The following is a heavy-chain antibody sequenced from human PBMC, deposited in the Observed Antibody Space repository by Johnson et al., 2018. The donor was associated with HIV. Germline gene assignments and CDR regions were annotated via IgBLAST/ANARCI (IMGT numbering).Heavy chain of an antibody. CDR2: IGTAGDT. V-gene: IGHV3-13*01. CDR1: GFTFSSYD. J-gene: IGHJ3*02. CDR3: ARDAPNFFHSSGVRDYALDI. Sequence: EVQLVESGGGLVQPGGSLRLSCAASGFTFSSYDMHWVRQATGKGLEWVSAIGTAGDTYYPGSVKGRFTISRDNSPNTLYLQMNSLRAEDTAVYYCARDAPNFFHSSGVRDYALDIWGPGTLVIVSS. D-gene: IGHD3-22*01.